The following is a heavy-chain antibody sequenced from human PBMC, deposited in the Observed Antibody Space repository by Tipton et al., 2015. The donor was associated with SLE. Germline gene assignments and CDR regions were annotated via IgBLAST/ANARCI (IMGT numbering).Heavy chain of an antibody. CDR3: AKGDTSMGYY. J-gene: IGHJ4*02. Sequence: SLRLSCAASGFTFSSYAMSWVRQPSGRGLEWVAAITTSGDDTYYADSVKGRFTISRDNSKNTLYLQMNSLRAEDTALDYCAKGDTSMGYYWGQGTLVTVSS. V-gene: IGHV3-23*01. CDR2: ITTSGDDT. D-gene: IGHD5-18*01. CDR1: GFTFSSYA.